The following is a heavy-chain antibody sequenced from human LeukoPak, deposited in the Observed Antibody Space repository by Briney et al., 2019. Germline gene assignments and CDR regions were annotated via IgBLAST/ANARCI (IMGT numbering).Heavy chain of an antibody. V-gene: IGHV3-48*03. CDR2: ISSSGSTI. J-gene: IGHJ4*02. CDR1: GFTFSSYE. Sequence: GGSLRLPCAASGFTFSSYEMNWVRQAPGKGLEWVSYISSSGSTIYYADSVKGRFTISRDNAKNSLYLQMNSLRAEDTAVYYCARDAANDYGDYSDYWGQGPLVTVSS. D-gene: IGHD4-17*01. CDR3: ARDAANDYGDYSDY.